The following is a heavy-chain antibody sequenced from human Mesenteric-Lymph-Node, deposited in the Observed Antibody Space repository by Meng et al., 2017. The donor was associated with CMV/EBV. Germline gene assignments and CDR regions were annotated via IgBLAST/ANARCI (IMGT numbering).Heavy chain of an antibody. D-gene: IGHD2-2*01. CDR3: ARDRVVVVPAATYYYYYYGMDV. CDR2: ISSSGSTI. V-gene: IGHV3-48*03. J-gene: IGHJ6*02. Sequence: GGSLRLSCAASGFTFSSYEMNWVRQAPGKGLEWVSYISSSGSTIYYADSVKGRFTISRDNAKNSLYLQMNSLRAEDTAVYYCARDRVVVVPAATYYYYYYGMDVWGQGTTVTVSS. CDR1: GFTFSSYE.